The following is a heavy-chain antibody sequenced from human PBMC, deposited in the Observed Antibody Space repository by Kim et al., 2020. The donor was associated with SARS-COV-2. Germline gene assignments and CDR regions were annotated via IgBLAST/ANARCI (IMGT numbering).Heavy chain of an antibody. Sequence: SETLSLTCTVSGGSISSSSYYWGWIRQSPGKGLEWIGSIYYSGSTYYNPSLKSRVTISVDTSKNQFSLELSSVTAADTAVNYCAREEIVPAAINWFDPWGQGTLVTVSS. J-gene: IGHJ5*02. CDR2: IYYSGST. CDR1: GGSISSSSYY. V-gene: IGHV4-39*07. D-gene: IGHD2-2*01. CDR3: AREEIVPAAINWFDP.